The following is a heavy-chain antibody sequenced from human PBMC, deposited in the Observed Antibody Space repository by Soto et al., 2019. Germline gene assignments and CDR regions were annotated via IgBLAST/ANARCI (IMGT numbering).Heavy chain of an antibody. Sequence: SETLSLTCAVSGGSISSDNWWSWVRQPPGKGLEWIGEIYHSGTTIYNPSLKSRVTISVDKSKNQFSLKLTSVTAADTAVYHCARGIEYYDFWSGFHPLGYWGQGTLVTVSS. J-gene: IGHJ4*02. D-gene: IGHD3-3*01. CDR1: GGSISSDNW. CDR2: IYHSGTT. CDR3: ARGIEYYDFWSGFHPLGY. V-gene: IGHV4-4*02.